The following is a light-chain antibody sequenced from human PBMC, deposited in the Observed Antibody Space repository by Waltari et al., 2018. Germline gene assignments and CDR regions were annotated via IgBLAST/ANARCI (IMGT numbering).Light chain of an antibody. CDR3: QHRSVWPLT. V-gene: IGKV3-11*01. Sequence: FVLTQSPATLTLFPGERATLSCRASQSVRSYLAWYQQKPGQAPRLLIYDTSYRATGVPVRFSGSGSGTDYTLTISSLEPEDFAVYYCQHRSVWPLTFGGGTKVEMK. CDR2: DTS. CDR1: QSVRSY. J-gene: IGKJ4*01.